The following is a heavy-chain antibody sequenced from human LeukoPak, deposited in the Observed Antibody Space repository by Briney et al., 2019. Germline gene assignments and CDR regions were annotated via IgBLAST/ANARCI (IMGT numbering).Heavy chain of an antibody. J-gene: IGHJ4*02. V-gene: IGHV3-23*01. CDR1: GFTFSSYA. Sequence: GGSLRLSCAASGFTFSSYAMSWVRQAPGKGLEWVSAISGGGGRTYYADSVRGRFTISRDNSKNTVYVQMNSLRAEDTAVYFCVVVSYCAVDCYDYWGQGTLVTVSS. D-gene: IGHD2-21*01. CDR2: ISGGGGRT. CDR3: VVVSYCAVDCYDY.